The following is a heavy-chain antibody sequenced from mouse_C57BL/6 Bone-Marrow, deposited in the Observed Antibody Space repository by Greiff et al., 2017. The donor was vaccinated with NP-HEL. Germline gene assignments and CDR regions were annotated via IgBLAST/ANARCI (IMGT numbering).Heavy chain of an antibody. D-gene: IGHD4-1*01. CDR3: VRHKTGYFDY. Sequence: VQLKESGGGLVQPKGSLKLSCAASGFSFNTYAMNWVRQAPGKGLEWVARIRSKSNNYATYYADSVKDRFTISRDDSESMLYLQMNNLKTEDTAMYYRVRHKTGYFDYWGQGTTLTVSS. V-gene: IGHV10-1*01. CDR1: GFSFNTYA. J-gene: IGHJ2*01. CDR2: IRSKSNNYAT.